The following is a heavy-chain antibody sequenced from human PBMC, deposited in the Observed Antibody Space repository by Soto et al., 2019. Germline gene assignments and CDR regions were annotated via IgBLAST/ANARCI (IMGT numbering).Heavy chain of an antibody. CDR3: ARDDYGDQVYYYYGMDV. Sequence: GASVKVSCKASGYTFTSYGISWVRQAPGRGLEWMGWISAYNGNTNYAQKLQGRVTMTTDTSTSTAYMELRSLRSDDTAVYYCARDDYGDQVYYYYGMDVWGQGTTVTVYS. V-gene: IGHV1-18*04. J-gene: IGHJ6*02. D-gene: IGHD4-17*01. CDR1: GYTFTSYG. CDR2: ISAYNGNT.